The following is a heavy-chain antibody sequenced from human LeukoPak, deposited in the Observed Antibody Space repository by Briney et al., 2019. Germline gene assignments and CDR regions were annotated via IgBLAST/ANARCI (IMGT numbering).Heavy chain of an antibody. J-gene: IGHJ4*02. CDR2: INHSEIT. CDR3: ARVFGGYNLRENPYYFDY. Sequence: ETKFFSCGVSGLYISSTNCLNWIRQSPGKGLEWIGEINHSEITNYNPSPKSRVTISVDSSKNQLSVKMSSVTAADSVLYYGARVFGGYNLRENPYYFDYWGEGT. D-gene: IGHD5-24*01. CDR1: GLYISSTNC. V-gene: IGHV4-4*02.